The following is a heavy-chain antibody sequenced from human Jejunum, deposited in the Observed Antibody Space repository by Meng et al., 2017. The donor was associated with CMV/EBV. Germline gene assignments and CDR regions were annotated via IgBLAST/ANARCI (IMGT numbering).Heavy chain of an antibody. J-gene: IGHJ4*02. Sequence: GFSFRIYSMNWVRQVPGKGLEWVSYISSMSATMYYTDSVRGRFTISIDDAKNSLYLHMNNLRAEDTAIYYCARDVTILGRVQTFDSWGQGTLVTVSS. CDR1: GFSFRIYS. CDR2: ISSMSATM. D-gene: IGHD3-3*01. CDR3: ARDVTILGRVQTFDS. V-gene: IGHV3-48*04.